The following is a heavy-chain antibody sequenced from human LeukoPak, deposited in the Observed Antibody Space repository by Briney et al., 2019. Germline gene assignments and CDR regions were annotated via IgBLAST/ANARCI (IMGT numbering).Heavy chain of an antibody. D-gene: IGHD4-17*01. V-gene: IGHV4-34*01. CDR3: ARVFYARSPYDYGDYYFDY. J-gene: IGHJ4*02. CDR1: GGSFSGYY. Sequence: SETLSLTCAVYGGSFSGYYWSWIRQPPGKGLEWIGEINHSGSTNYNPSLKSRVTISVDTSKNQFSLKLSSVTAADTAVYYCARVFYARSPYDYGDYYFDYRGQGTLVTVSS. CDR2: INHSGST.